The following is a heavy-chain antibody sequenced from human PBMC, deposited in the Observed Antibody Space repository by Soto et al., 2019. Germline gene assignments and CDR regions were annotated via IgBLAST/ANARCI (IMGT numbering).Heavy chain of an antibody. Sequence: QVQLVQSGADLREPGASVKVSCKASGYTFTSYPVHWVRQAPGQRLQCMGWINAANGDTGYSQKFQGRVTFTRDTSASTLYMELSSLTSEDTAVYHCARKDYYGAGIYYFDHWGQGTLVTVSS. CDR1: GYTFTSYP. J-gene: IGHJ4*02. V-gene: IGHV1-3*01. CDR3: ARKDYYGAGIYYFDH. D-gene: IGHD3-10*01. CDR2: INAANGDT.